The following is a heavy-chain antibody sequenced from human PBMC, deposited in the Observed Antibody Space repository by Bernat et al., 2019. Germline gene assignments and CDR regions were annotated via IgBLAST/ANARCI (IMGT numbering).Heavy chain of an antibody. V-gene: IGHV1-18*01. CDR2: ISAYNGNT. D-gene: IGHD3-10*01. CDR1: GYTFTSYG. J-gene: IGHJ6*02. CDR3: AGSRYYGSGSQSPDYYYGMDV. Sequence: QVQLVQSGAEVKKPGASVKVSCKASGYTFTSYGISWVRQAPGQGLEWMGWISAYNGNTNYAQKLQGRVTMTTDTSTSTAYMELRSLRSDDTAVYYCAGSRYYGSGSQSPDYYYGMDVWGRGTTVTVSS.